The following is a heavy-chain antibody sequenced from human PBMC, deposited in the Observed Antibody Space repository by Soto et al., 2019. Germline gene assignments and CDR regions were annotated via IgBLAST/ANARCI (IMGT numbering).Heavy chain of an antibody. D-gene: IGHD4-17*01. CDR2: INPHSGDT. CDR3: ARGRTVNFYGMNV. Sequence: QVQLVQSGAEVKKPGASVKVSYVASGYTFTDHYIHWVRQAPGQGLEWMGWINPHSGDTNYAQKFQGRVTLTRDTSISTAYMGLSRLRSDDTAVYYCARGRTVNFYGMNVWGQGTTVTVSS. V-gene: IGHV1-2*02. CDR1: GYTFTDHY. J-gene: IGHJ6*02.